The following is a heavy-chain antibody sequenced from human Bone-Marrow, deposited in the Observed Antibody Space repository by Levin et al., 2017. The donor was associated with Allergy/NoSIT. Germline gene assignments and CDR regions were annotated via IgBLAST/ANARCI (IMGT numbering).Heavy chain of an antibody. J-gene: IGHJ4*02. CDR3: ARDRVVGAIYFDY. Sequence: GGSLRLSCAASGFTFSSYAMHWVRQAPGKGLEWVAVISYDGSNKYYADSVKGRFTISRDNSKNTLYLQMNSLRAEDTAVYYCARDRVVGAIYFDYWGQGTLVTVSS. CDR2: ISYDGSNK. CDR1: GFTFSSYA. D-gene: IGHD3-22*01. V-gene: IGHV3-30-3*01.